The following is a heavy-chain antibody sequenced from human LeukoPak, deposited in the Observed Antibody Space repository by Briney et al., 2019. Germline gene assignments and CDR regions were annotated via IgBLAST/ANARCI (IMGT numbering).Heavy chain of an antibody. J-gene: IGHJ4*02. CDR3: TTDSNRYCSSTSCYQVDY. D-gene: IGHD2-2*01. Sequence: PGGSLRLSCTASGFTFSYAWMSWVRQAPGRGLEWVGRIKSRTDGGTSEYPAPVKGRFTISRDDSKNTLYLQMNSLKTEDTAVYYCTTDSNRYCSSTSCYQVDYWGQGTLVTVSS. CDR1: GFTFSYAW. V-gene: IGHV3-15*01. CDR2: IKSRTDGGTS.